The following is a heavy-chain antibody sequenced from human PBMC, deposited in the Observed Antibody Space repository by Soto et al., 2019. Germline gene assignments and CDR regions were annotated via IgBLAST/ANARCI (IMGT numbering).Heavy chain of an antibody. CDR1: GGSFSGYY. J-gene: IGHJ6*02. CDR3: ARVYSSGCPYYYYYGMDV. D-gene: IGHD6-19*01. CDR2: INHSGST. V-gene: IGHV4-34*01. Sequence: PSETLSLTCAVYGGSFSGYYWSWIRQPPGKGLEWIGEINHSGSTNYNPSLKSRVTISVDTSKNQFSLKLSSVTAADTAVYYCARVYSSGCPYYYYYGMDVWGQGTTVTFSS.